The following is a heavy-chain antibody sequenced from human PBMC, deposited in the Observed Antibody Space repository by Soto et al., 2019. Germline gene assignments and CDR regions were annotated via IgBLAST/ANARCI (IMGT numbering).Heavy chain of an antibody. J-gene: IGHJ4*02. CDR1: GYTFTSYY. CDR3: ARASPRGDFWSGYYGPSHFYYFDY. D-gene: IGHD3-3*01. V-gene: IGHV1-46*01. Sequence: GASVKVSCKASGYTFTSYYMHWVRQAPGQGLEWMGIINPSGGSTSYAQKFQGRVTMTRDTSTSTVYMELSSLRSEDTAVYYCARASPRGDFWSGYYGPSHFYYFDYWGQGTLVTVSS. CDR2: INPSGGST.